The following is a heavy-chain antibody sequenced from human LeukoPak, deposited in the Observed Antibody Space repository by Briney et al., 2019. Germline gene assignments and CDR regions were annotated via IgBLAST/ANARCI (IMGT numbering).Heavy chain of an antibody. CDR3: AAQPITIFGVVIEH. J-gene: IGHJ1*01. CDR1: GYGLTELS. Sequence: ASVKVSCKVSGYGLTELSMHWVRQAPGKGLEWMGGFDPEDGETIYAQKFQGRVTMTEDTSTDTAYMELSSLRSEDTAVYYCAAQPITIFGVVIEHWGQGTLVTVSS. CDR2: FDPEDGET. V-gene: IGHV1-24*01. D-gene: IGHD3-3*01.